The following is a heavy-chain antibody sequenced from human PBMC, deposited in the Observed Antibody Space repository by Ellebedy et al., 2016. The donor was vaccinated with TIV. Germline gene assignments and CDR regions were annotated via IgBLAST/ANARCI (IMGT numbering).Heavy chain of an antibody. CDR3: ARGIVVVPAAPWGMDV. D-gene: IGHD2-2*01. J-gene: IGHJ6*02. V-gene: IGHV1-46*01. CDR2: INPSGGST. CDR1: GYTFTSYY. Sequence: ASVKVSXXASGYTFTSYYMHWVRQAPGQGLEWMGIINPSGGSTSYAQKFQGRVTMTRDTSTSTVYMELSSLRSEDTAVYYCARGIVVVPAAPWGMDVWGQGTTVTVSS.